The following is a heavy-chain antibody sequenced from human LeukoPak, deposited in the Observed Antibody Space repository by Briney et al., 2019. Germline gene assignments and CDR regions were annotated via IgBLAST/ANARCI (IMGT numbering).Heavy chain of an antibody. CDR3: ARDRTHSSAFDY. D-gene: IGHD6-25*01. J-gene: IGHJ4*02. CDR1: GFTFSDYY. Sequence: GGSLRLSCAASGFTFSDYYMSWIRQAPGKGLERVSYISSSGSTIYYADSVKGRFTISRDNAKNSLYLQMNSLRAEDTAVYYCARDRTHSSAFDYWGQGTLVTVSS. CDR2: ISSSGSTI. V-gene: IGHV3-11*01.